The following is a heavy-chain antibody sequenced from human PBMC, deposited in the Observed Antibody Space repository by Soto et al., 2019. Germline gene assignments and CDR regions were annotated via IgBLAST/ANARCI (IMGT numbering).Heavy chain of an antibody. CDR1: GFTFSSYA. J-gene: IGHJ6*02. D-gene: IGHD1-20*01. CDR2: ISYDGSNK. Sequence: GGSLRLSCAASGFTFSSYAMHWVRQAPGKGLEWVAVISYDGSNKYYADSVKGRFTISRDNSKNTLYLQMNSLRAEDTAVYYCARYNYIHWDYYYYGMDLWRQGTTVSDFS. CDR3: ARYNYIHWDYYYYGMDL. V-gene: IGHV3-30-3*01.